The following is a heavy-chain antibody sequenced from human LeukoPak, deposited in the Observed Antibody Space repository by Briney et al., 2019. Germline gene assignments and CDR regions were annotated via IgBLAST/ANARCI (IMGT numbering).Heavy chain of an antibody. D-gene: IGHD5-18*01. V-gene: IGHV1-46*01. Sequence: WASVKVSCKASGYTFTSYYMHWVRQAPGQGLEWMGIINPSGGSTSYAQKFQGRVTTTRDTSTSTVYMELSSLRSEDTAVYYCARDSGGYSETDPFDYWGQGTLVTVSS. CDR3: ARDSGGYSETDPFDY. CDR1: GYTFTSYY. J-gene: IGHJ4*02. CDR2: INPSGGST.